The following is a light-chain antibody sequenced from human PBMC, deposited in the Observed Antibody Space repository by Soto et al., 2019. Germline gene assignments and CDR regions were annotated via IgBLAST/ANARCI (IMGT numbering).Light chain of an antibody. CDR3: SSYAGNNKLV. V-gene: IGLV2-8*01. J-gene: IGLJ2*01. Sequence: QSALTQPPSASGSPGQSVTISCTGTSSDVGGHNYVSWYQQHPGKAPKLMIYEVSKRPSGVPDRFSGSKSGNTASLTVYGLQTEDEADYYFSSYAGNNKLVFGGGTKLTVL. CDR2: EVS. CDR1: SSDVGGHNY.